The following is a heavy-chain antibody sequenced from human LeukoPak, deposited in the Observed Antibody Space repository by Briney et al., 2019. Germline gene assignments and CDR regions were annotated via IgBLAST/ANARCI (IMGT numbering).Heavy chain of an antibody. J-gene: IGHJ6*03. V-gene: IGHV4-61*05. D-gene: IGHD2-2*01. CDR1: GGSIISNTYC. CDR3: ARVVGYCSSTSCYNYYYYMDV. Sequence: SETLSLTCTVSGGSIISNTYCWGWIRQPPGKGPEWIGYIYYSGSTNYNPSLKSRVTISVDTSKNQFSLKLSSVTAADTAVYYCARVVGYCSSTSCYNYYYYMDVWGKGTTVTISS. CDR2: IYYSGST.